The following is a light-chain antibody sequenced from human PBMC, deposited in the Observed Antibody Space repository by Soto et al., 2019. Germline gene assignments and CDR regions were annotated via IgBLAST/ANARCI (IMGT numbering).Light chain of an antibody. V-gene: IGKV4-1*01. Sequence: DIVMTQSPDSLAVSLGERATIHCKSSQSVLYSSNNKNYLAWYQQKPGQPPKLLIYWASTRESGVPDRLSGSGSGTDFTLTISSLQAEDVAVYYCQQYYITPQTVGQGTKGEIK. CDR3: QQYYITPQT. CDR2: WAS. CDR1: QSVLYSSNNKNY. J-gene: IGKJ1*01.